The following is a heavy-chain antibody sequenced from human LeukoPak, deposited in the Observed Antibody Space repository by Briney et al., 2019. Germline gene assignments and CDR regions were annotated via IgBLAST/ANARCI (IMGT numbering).Heavy chain of an antibody. CDR2: LGGSGGTT. CDR3: AKRGVVIRVILVGFHKEAYYFDS. J-gene: IGHJ4*02. Sequence: GGSLRLSCAVSGITLSNYGMSWVRQAPGKGLEWVAGLGGSGGTTNYADSVKGRLTISRDNRKNTLYLQMNSLRAEDTAVYFCAKRGVVIRVILVGFHKEAYYFDSWGQGALVTVSS. CDR1: GITLSNYG. D-gene: IGHD3-22*01. V-gene: IGHV3-23*01.